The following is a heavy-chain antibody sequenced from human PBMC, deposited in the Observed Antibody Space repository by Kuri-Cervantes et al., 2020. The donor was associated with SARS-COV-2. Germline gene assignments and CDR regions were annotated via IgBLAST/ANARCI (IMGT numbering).Heavy chain of an antibody. J-gene: IGHJ6*02. CDR3: AKGTDSYYYYYYGMDV. CDR2: ISSSGSTI. V-gene: IGHV3-23*01. Sequence: GGSLRLSCTASGFTFGGYAMYWVRQAPGKGLEWVSYISSSGSTIYYADSVKGRFTISRDNSKNTLYLQMNSLRAEDTAVYHCAKGTDSYYYYYYGMDVWGQGTTVTVSS. CDR1: GFTFGGYA.